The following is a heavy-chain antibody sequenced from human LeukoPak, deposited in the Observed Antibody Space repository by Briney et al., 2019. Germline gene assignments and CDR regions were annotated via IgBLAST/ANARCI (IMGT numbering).Heavy chain of an antibody. CDR3: ASRPLNWNYGTRLPHTANDAFDI. V-gene: IGHV1-18*01. Sequence: ASVKVSCKASGYTFTSYGISWVRQAPGQGLEWMGWISAYNGNTNYAQKLQGRVAMTTDTSTSTAYMELSSLRSEDTAVYYCASRPLNWNYGTRLPHTANDAFDIWGQGTMVTVSS. CDR1: GYTFTSYG. J-gene: IGHJ3*02. D-gene: IGHD1-7*01. CDR2: ISAYNGNT.